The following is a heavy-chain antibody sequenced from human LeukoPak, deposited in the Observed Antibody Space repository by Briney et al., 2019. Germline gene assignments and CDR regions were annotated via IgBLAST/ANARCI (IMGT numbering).Heavy chain of an antibody. CDR1: GGSSSSYY. J-gene: IGHJ4*02. D-gene: IGHD5-18*01. V-gene: IGHV4-4*07. Sequence: SETLSLTCTVSGGSSSSYYWSWIRQPAGKGLEWIGRMYTSGETNYNPTPKSRITISLDTSKNQFSLRLSSVTAADTAGYYCAAGSQSTALIKWGQGTLVTVSS. CDR3: AAGSQSTALIK. CDR2: MYTSGET.